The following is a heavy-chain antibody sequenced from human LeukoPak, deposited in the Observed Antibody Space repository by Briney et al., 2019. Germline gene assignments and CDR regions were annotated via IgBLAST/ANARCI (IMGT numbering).Heavy chain of an antibody. D-gene: IGHD5-18*01. CDR3: ANHRGYSYKYDMDV. V-gene: IGHV3-21*04. Sequence: GGSLRLSCAASGFTFSSYSMNWVRQAPGKGLEWVSSISSSSSYIYYADSVKGRFTISRDNSKNTLWLQMNSLRAEDTAVYYCANHRGYSYKYDMDVWGQGTTVTVSS. J-gene: IGHJ6*02. CDR2: ISSSSSYI. CDR1: GFTFSSYS.